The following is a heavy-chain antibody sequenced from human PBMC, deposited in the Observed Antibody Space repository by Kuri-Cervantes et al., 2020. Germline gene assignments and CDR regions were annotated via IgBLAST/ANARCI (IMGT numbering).Heavy chain of an antibody. CDR2: INPNSGGT. D-gene: IGHD3-10*01. Sequence: VKVSCKASGYTFTGYYMHWVRQAPGQGLEWMGWINPNSGGTSYAQKFQGRVTMTRDTSTSTVYMELSSLRSEDTAVYYCARDWVTMVRGVRGYYGMDVWGQGTTVTVSS. CDR3: ARDWVTMVRGVRGYYGMDV. CDR1: GYTFTGYY. J-gene: IGHJ6*02. V-gene: IGHV1-2*02.